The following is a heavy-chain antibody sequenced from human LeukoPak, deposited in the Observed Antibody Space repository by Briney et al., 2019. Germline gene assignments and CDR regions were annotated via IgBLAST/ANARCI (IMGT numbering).Heavy chain of an antibody. CDR1: GFTFSSYG. J-gene: IGHJ6*02. CDR2: ISSSSTSK. Sequence: PGGSLRLSCAASGFTFSSYGMHWIRQAPGKGLEWVSHISSSSTSKYYADSVKGRFTISRDNAKNSLYLQMNSLRAEDTAVYYCARGQYGMDVWGQGTTVTVSS. CDR3: ARGQYGMDV. V-gene: IGHV3-48*04.